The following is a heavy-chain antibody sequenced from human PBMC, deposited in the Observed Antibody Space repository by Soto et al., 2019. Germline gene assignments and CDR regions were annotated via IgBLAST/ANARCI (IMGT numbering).Heavy chain of an antibody. Sequence: ASVKVSCKASGYTFTGNYMHWVRQAPGQGLEWMGWINPNSGGTNYAQKFQGWVTMTRDTSISTAYMELSRLRSDDTAVYYCARGPRVRGVIVYYYYGMDVWGQGTTVTVSS. J-gene: IGHJ6*02. D-gene: IGHD3-10*01. V-gene: IGHV1-2*04. CDR1: GYTFTGNY. CDR3: ARGPRVRGVIVYYYYGMDV. CDR2: INPNSGGT.